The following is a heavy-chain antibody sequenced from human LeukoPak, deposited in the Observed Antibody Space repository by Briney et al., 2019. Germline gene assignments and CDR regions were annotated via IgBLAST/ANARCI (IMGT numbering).Heavy chain of an antibody. CDR1: GGSISSGGYY. CDR3: ARAGFWSGYDY. Sequence: SQTLSLTCTVSGGSISSGGYYWSWIRQHPGKGLEWIGYIYYSGSTYYNPSHKSRVNISVDTSKNQFSLKLSSVTAADTAVYYCARAGFWSGYDYWGQGTLVTVSS. D-gene: IGHD3-3*01. V-gene: IGHV4-31*03. CDR2: IYYSGST. J-gene: IGHJ4*02.